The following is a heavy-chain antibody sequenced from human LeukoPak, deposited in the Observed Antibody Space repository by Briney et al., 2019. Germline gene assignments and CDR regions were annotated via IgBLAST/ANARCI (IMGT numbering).Heavy chain of an antibody. J-gene: IGHJ4*02. CDR3: ARESKTSGWYDY. CDR2: ISGDGGST. D-gene: IGHD6-19*01. V-gene: IGHV3-43*02. Sequence: EAGRSLTPSHAAPAFIFDIYAIRWVRQAPGKCLECVSIISGDGGSTFYADSVRGRFTISRDNPSKSLYLQMSSLRSEDTALYYCARESKTSGWYDYWGQGTLVTVSS. CDR1: AFIFDIYA.